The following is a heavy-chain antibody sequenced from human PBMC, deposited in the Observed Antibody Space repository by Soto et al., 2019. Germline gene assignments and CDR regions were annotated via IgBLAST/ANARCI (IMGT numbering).Heavy chain of an antibody. CDR1: GYTFTDFG. Sequence: QVQLLQSGPELRKPGASVKVSCKAFGYTFTDFGIGWVRQAPGQGHEWVGWIRAHNQNPNYAKRLQGRVNVTTDTSTNTGFMELTSLRPDDTAVYYCMIAADRIDFVWRRNEAFDIWGQGTMVIVS. V-gene: IGHV1-18*01. CDR2: IRAHNQNP. J-gene: IGHJ3*02. CDR3: MIAADRIDFVWRRNEAFDI. D-gene: IGHD3-16*01.